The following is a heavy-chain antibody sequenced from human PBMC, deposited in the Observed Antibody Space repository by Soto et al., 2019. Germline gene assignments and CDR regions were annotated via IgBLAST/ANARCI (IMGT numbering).Heavy chain of an antibody. CDR1: GGTFSSYT. V-gene: IGHV1-69*02. D-gene: IGHD4-17*01. CDR2: IIPILGIA. J-gene: IGHJ6*02. Sequence: QVQLVQSGAEVKKPGSSVKVSCKASGGTFSSYTISWVRQAPGQGLEWMGRIIPILGIANYAQKFQGRVTITADNSPSTAYMELSSLRSEDTAVYYCARGMTTVTPVYYYYCGMDVWGQGTTITVSS. CDR3: ARGMTTVTPVYYYYCGMDV.